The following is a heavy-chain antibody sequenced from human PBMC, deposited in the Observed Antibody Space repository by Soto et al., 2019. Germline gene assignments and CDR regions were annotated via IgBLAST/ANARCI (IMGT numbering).Heavy chain of an antibody. CDR2: ITSSGGST. CDR3: ARDLGSSWFLQDD. D-gene: IGHD6-13*01. J-gene: IGHJ4*02. CDR1: GFTFSSYA. Sequence: EVQLLESGGGLVQPGGSLRLSCATSGFTFSSYAVSWVRQAPGKGLEWVSGITSSGGSTFYADSVKGRFTISRDNSRNTLYLQMNSLKPEDTAIYYCARDLGSSWFLQDDWGQGTLVTVSS. V-gene: IGHV3-23*01.